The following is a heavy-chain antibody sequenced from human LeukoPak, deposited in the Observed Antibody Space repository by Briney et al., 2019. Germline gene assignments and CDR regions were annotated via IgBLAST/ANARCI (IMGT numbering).Heavy chain of an antibody. CDR3: ARAGDIVLTVYAVDPYYFDY. Sequence: ASVKVSCKASGYTFTSYDINWVRQATGQGLEWMGWMNPNSGNTGYAQKFQGRVTMTRNTSISTAYMELSSLRSEDTAVCYCARAGDIVLTVYAVDPYYFDYWGQGTLVTVSP. J-gene: IGHJ4*02. V-gene: IGHV1-8*01. CDR1: GYTFTSYD. D-gene: IGHD2-8*01. CDR2: MNPNSGNT.